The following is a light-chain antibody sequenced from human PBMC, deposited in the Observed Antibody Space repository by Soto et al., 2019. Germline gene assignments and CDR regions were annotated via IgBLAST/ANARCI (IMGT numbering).Light chain of an antibody. Sequence: EIVLTQSPGTLSLSPGERATLSCRASQSVSSRYLAWYQQKPGQATRLLNYGASGRATGIPDRFIGSGSGPYFTLTISRLEPEDFAVYYCQQYGSSPWWTFGQGTKVEIK. J-gene: IGKJ1*01. CDR1: QSVSSRY. CDR2: GAS. V-gene: IGKV3-20*01. CDR3: QQYGSSPWWT.